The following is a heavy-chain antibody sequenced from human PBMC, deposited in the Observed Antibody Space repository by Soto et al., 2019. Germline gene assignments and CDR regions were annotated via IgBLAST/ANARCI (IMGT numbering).Heavy chain of an antibody. CDR2: ISYDGSNK. CDR3: ARDQGSGTEGDAFDI. V-gene: IGHV3-30-3*01. J-gene: IGHJ3*02. Sequence: GGSLRLSCAASGFTFSSYAMHWVRQAPGKGLEWVAVISYDGSNKYYADSVKGRFTISRDNSKNTLYLQMNSLIAEDTAVYYCARDQGSGTEGDAFDIWGQGTMVTVSS. CDR1: GFTFSSYA. D-gene: IGHD3-10*01.